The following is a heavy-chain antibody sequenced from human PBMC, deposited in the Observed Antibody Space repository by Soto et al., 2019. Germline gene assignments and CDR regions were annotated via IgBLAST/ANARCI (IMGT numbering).Heavy chain of an antibody. D-gene: IGHD2-15*01. CDR3: ARAVYCSGGSCYSSSAFDY. J-gene: IGHJ4*02. V-gene: IGHV1-2*04. CDR2: INPNSGGT. Sequence: QVQLVQSGAEVKKPGASVKVSCKASGYTFTGYYMHWVRQAPGQGLEWMGWINPNSGGTNYAQKFQGWVTMTRDTSISTASMELSRLRSDDTAVYYCARAVYCSGGSCYSSSAFDYWGQGTLVTVSS. CDR1: GYTFTGYY.